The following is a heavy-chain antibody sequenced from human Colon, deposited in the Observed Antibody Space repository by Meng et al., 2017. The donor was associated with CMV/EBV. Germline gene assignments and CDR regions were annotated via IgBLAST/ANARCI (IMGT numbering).Heavy chain of an antibody. V-gene: IGHV3-7*01. D-gene: IGHD3-3*02. CDR2: MNPDGTNK. CDR3: GREVPGGAVALDY. CDR1: DFSFRSYW. J-gene: IGHJ4*02. Sequence: GESLKISCAGSDFSFRSYWMSWVRQAPGKGLEWVANMNPDGTNKFYLDSVKGRFSISRDNTKNSLYLQMNSLRAEDTAVYYCGREVPGGAVALDYWGQGALVTVS.